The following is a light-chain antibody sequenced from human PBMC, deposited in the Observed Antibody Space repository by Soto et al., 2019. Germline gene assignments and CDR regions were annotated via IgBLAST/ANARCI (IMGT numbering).Light chain of an antibody. V-gene: IGKV1-6*01. CDR2: EAS. J-gene: IGKJ4*01. CDR1: QGIRHD. Sequence: AIEMTQSPSSLSVSVGDRVTITCRASQGIRHDLGWYQQKPGKAPELLINEASILKNWVPSRFSGSGSGTDFTLTITSLQPEDFAIYYCLQDYTYPRTFGGGTKVDIK. CDR3: LQDYTYPRT.